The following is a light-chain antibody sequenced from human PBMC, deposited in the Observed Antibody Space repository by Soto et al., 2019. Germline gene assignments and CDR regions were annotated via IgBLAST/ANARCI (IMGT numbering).Light chain of an antibody. J-gene: IGKJ5*01. Sequence: ETVMTQSPAALSVSPGERATLSCRASQSVSSNVAWYQQTPGQAPRLLIYGASTRAAGIPDRFSGSGSGTAFTLTISSLQSEDFAVYYCQQYNNWPPVTFGQGTRLDMK. V-gene: IGKV3-15*01. CDR1: QSVSSN. CDR2: GAS. CDR3: QQYNNWPPVT.